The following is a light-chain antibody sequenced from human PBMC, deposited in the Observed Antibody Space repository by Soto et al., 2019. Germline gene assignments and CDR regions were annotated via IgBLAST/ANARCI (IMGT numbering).Light chain of an antibody. CDR3: RSYAGRNNFVV. V-gene: IGLV2-8*01. CDR1: SSDVGGYNY. CDR2: EVS. Sequence: QSALTQPPSASGSPGQSVTISCTGTSSDVGGYNYVSWYQQHPGKAPQLMIYEVSKRPSGVPDRFSGSKSGNTASLTVSGLQAEDEADYSCRSYAGRNNFVVFGGGTKLTVL. J-gene: IGLJ2*01.